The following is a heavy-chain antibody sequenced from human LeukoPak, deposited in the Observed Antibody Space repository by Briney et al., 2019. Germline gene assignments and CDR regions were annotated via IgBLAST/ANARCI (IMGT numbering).Heavy chain of an antibody. Sequence: PSETLSLTCTVSGGSISSSSYYWGWIRQPPGKGLEWIGSIYYSGSTYYNPSLKSRVTISVDTSKNQFSLKLSSVTAADTAVYYCARHRRGTSDHYYYMDVWGKGTTVTVSS. CDR2: IYYSGST. V-gene: IGHV4-39*01. CDR3: ARHRRGTSDHYYYMDV. CDR1: GGSISSSSYY. J-gene: IGHJ6*03. D-gene: IGHD5-24*01.